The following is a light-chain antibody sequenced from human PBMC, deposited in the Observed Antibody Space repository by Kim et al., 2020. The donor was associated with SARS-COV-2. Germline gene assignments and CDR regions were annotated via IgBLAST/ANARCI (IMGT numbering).Light chain of an antibody. V-gene: IGKV1-16*01. J-gene: IGKJ1*01. Sequence: ASVGDRVIITCRASQGIANNLVWFQQKPGKAPKSLIYAASSLESGVPSRFSGSGSGTEFTLTISSLQPEEYATYYCQQYDVYPRTFGQGTKVDIK. CDR1: QGIANN. CDR3: QQYDVYPRT. CDR2: AAS.